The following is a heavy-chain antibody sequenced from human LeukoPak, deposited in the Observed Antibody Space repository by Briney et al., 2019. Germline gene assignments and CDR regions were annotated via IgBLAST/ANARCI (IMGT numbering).Heavy chain of an antibody. Sequence: GGSLRLSCAASGFTFSSYEMNWVRQAPGKGLEWVSYISSSGSTISYADSVKGRFTISRDDAKNSLYLQMNSLRAEDTAVYYCAELGITMIGGVWGKGTTVTISS. D-gene: IGHD3-10*02. CDR2: ISSSGSTI. J-gene: IGHJ6*04. CDR3: AELGITMIGGV. CDR1: GFTFSSYE. V-gene: IGHV3-48*03.